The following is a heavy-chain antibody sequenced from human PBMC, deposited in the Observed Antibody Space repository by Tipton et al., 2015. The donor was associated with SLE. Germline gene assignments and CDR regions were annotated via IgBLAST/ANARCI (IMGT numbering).Heavy chain of an antibody. J-gene: IGHJ3*02. CDR3: AKDGLAVAGTNRMDI. CDR1: GFTFSSYA. V-gene: IGHV3-30*09. D-gene: IGHD6-19*01. CDR2: ISYDGSNK. Sequence: SLRLSCAASGFTFSSYAMHWVRQAPGKGLEWVAVISYDGSNKYYADSVKGRFAISRDNSKNTLYLQMNSLRAEDTAVYYCAKDGLAVAGTNRMDIWGQGTMVTVSS.